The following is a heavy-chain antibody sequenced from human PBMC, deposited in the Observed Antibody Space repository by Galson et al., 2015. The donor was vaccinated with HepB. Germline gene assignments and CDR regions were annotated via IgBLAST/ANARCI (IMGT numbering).Heavy chain of an antibody. CDR3: TRPGDIVVVVAERNYGMDV. CDR2: IRSKANSYAT. CDR1: GFTFSGSA. J-gene: IGHJ6*02. V-gene: IGHV3-73*01. Sequence: SLRLSCAASGFTFSGSAMHWVRQASGKGLEWVGRIRSKANSYATAYAASVKGRFTIPRDDSKNTAYLQMNSLKTEDTAVYYCTRPGDIVVVVAERNYGMDVWGQGTTVTASS. D-gene: IGHD2-15*01.